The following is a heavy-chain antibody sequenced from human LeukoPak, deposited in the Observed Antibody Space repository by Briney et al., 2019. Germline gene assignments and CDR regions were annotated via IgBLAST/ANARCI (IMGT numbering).Heavy chain of an antibody. V-gene: IGHV1-2*06. D-gene: IGHD6-13*01. CDR1: GYTFTGYY. Sequence: ASVKVSCKASGYTFTGYYMYWVRQAPGQGLEWMGRINPNSGGTNYAQKFQGRFTMTRDTSISTAYMELSRLISDDTAVYYCARDRGSSWLDYWGPGTLVTVSS. CDR2: INPNSGGT. J-gene: IGHJ4*02. CDR3: ARDRGSSWLDY.